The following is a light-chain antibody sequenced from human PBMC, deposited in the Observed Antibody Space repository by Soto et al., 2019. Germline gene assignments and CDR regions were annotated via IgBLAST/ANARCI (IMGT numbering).Light chain of an antibody. V-gene: IGLV2-11*01. Sequence: QSGLTQPRSVSGSPGQSVTISCTGTSSDVGGYNYVSWYQQRPGKAPKPMIYDVTKRPSGVPDRFSGSKSGNTASLTISGLQAEDEADYYCCSYAGSYTYVFGTGTKVTVL. CDR3: CSYAGSYTYV. CDR1: SSDVGGYNY. CDR2: DVT. J-gene: IGLJ1*01.